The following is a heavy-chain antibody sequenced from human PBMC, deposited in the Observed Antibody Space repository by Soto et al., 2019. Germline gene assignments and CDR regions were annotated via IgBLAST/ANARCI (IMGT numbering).Heavy chain of an antibody. CDR2: IIPILGIA. CDR3: ARGEDDYGDNLVDY. D-gene: IGHD4-17*01. V-gene: IGHV1-69*02. J-gene: IGHJ4*02. CDR1: GGTFSSYT. Sequence: QVQLVQSGAEVKKSGSSVKVSCKASGGTFSSYTISWVRQAPGQGLEWMGRIIPILGIANYAQKFQGRVTITADKSTSTAYMELSSLRSEDTAVYYCARGEDDYGDNLVDYWGKGTLVTASS.